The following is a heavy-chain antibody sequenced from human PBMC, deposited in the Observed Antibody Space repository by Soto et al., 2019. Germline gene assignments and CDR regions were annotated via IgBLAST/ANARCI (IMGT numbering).Heavy chain of an antibody. CDR1: GGSISSGGYS. J-gene: IGHJ4*02. CDR2: IYHSGST. Sequence: QLQLQESGSGLVKPSQSLSLTCAVSGGSISSGGYSWSWIRQPPGKGLEWIGYIYHSGSTYYNPSPQGRATLSVDRSKNKFSLKLSSVTAADTAVYYCARVPVYWGQGTLVTVSS. V-gene: IGHV4-30-2*01. CDR3: ARVPVY.